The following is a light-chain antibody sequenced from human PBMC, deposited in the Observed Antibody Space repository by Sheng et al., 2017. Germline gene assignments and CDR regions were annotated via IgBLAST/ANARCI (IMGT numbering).Light chain of an antibody. CDR2: AAS. CDR1: QGISSH. CDR3: QQANSFPQT. Sequence: IQLTQSPSSLSASVGDRVTITCRASQGISSHLAWYQQKPGEAPKLLIYAASTLQSGVPPRFSGSGSGTDFTLSIASLQPEDFATYYCQQANSFPQTFGQGTKVEIK. J-gene: IGKJ1*01. V-gene: IGKV1-9*01.